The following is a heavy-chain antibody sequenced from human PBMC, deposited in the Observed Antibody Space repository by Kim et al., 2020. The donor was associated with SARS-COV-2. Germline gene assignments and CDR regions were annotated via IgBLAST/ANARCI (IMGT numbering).Heavy chain of an antibody. J-gene: IGHJ6*02. CDR2: IKSKTDGGTT. CDR1: GFTFSNAW. CDR3: TTRDDSSGYYYYYYYYGMDV. Sequence: GGSLRLSCAASGFTFSNAWMSWVRQAPGKGLEWVGRIKSKTDGGTTDYAAPVKGRFTISRDDSKNTLYLQMNSLKTEDTAVYYCTTRDDSSGYYYYYYYYGMDVWGQGTTVTVSS. V-gene: IGHV3-15*01. D-gene: IGHD3-22*01.